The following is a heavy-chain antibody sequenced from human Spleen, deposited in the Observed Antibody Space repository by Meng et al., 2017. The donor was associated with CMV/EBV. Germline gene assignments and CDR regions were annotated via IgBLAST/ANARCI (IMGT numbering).Heavy chain of an antibody. D-gene: IGHD6-13*01. CDR3: ARGMIAAAGDAFDI. Sequence: ASVKVSCKASGYTFTGHYMHWVRQAPGQGLEWMGWINPNSGGTNYAQKFQGRVTMTRDTSISTAYMELSRLRSDDTAVYYCARGMIAAAGDAFDIWGQGTMVTVSS. CDR2: INPNSGGT. V-gene: IGHV1-2*02. CDR1: GYTFTGHY. J-gene: IGHJ3*02.